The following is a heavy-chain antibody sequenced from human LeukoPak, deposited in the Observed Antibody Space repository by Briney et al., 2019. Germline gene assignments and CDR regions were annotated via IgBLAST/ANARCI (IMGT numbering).Heavy chain of an antibody. CDR2: ISSSSSYI. CDR3: ARERQLAGGYYYMDI. Sequence: GGSLRLSCAASGFTFSSYSMNWVRQAPGKGLEWVSSISSSSSYIYYADSVKGRFTISRDNAKNSLYLQMNSLRAEDTAVYYCARERQLAGGYYYMDIWGKGTTVTVSS. CDR1: GFTFSSYS. D-gene: IGHD6-6*01. J-gene: IGHJ6*03. V-gene: IGHV3-21*01.